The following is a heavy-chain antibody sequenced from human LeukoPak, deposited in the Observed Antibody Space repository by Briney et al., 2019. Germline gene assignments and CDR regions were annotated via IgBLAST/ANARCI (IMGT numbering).Heavy chain of an antibody. V-gene: IGHV4-59*08. CDR3: ARRPDYGDPLRAFEI. CDR2: IYYSGST. Sequence: PSETLSLTCTVSGGSISSYYWSWIRHPPGKGLEWIGYIYYSGSTSYNPSLKSRVTISVDTSKNQFSLKLSSVTAADTAVYYCARRPDYGDPLRAFEIWGQGTMVTVSS. CDR1: GGSISSYY. J-gene: IGHJ3*02. D-gene: IGHD4-17*01.